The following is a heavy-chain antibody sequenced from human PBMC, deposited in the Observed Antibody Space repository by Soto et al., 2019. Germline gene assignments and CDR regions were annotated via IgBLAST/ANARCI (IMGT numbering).Heavy chain of an antibody. Sequence: GSLRLSCAASGFTFNSYSMNWVRQAPGKGLVWVSSISSRSSYIYYAPSVTGRFTISRDTAKNSLYLQMTSLRAEDTAVYSCPRTPSSSWPSYYYYGIDVWGQGTTGTVS. CDR3: PRTPSSSWPSYYYYGIDV. V-gene: IGHV3-21*01. CDR2: ISSRSSYI. D-gene: IGHD6-13*01. CDR1: GFTFNSYS. J-gene: IGHJ6*02.